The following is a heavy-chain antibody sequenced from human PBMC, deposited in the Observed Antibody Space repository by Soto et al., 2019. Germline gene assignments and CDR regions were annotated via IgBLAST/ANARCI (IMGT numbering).Heavy chain of an antibody. CDR2: MNPRTGDT. CDR1: EYNFDAFD. D-gene: IGHD3-10*01. V-gene: IGHV1-8*02. CDR3: VRQPGGVATPGDDY. Sequence: QVQLVQSGAEVKKPGASVKVSCEASEYNFDAFDIHWVRQAAGQGLEWMGWMNPRTGDTAFAQEFQDRVTMTSDTSRNTAYMEVSGLRSEDTAVYFCVRQPGGVATPGDDYWGQGTLVTVSS. J-gene: IGHJ4*02.